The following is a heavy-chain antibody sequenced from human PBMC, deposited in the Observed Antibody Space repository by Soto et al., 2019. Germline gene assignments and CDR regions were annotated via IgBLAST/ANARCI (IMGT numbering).Heavy chain of an antibody. CDR2: ISYSGST. CDR3: ARHLGYDSSGYYRTWFDP. J-gene: IGHJ5*02. CDR1: GGSISSYY. V-gene: IGHV4-59*08. Sequence: PSETLSLTCTVSGGSISSYYWSWIRQPPGKGLEWIGYISYSGSTNYNPSLKSRVTISVDTSKNQFSLKLSSVTAADTAVYYCARHLGYDSSGYYRTWFDPWGQGTLVTVSS. D-gene: IGHD3-22*01.